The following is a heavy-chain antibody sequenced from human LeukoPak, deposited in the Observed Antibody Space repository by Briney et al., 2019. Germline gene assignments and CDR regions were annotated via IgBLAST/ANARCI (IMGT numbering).Heavy chain of an antibody. J-gene: IGHJ4*02. V-gene: IGHV1-2*02. Sequence: ASVKVSCTASGYTFTGYLIHWVPQAPGQGLGYMGWINPNSGGTNYAQKFRGRVTMTRDTSTSTASMELSRLRSDDTAVYYCARDLSTSANWELDYWGQGTLVTVSS. CDR1: GYTFTGYL. D-gene: IGHD6-25*01. CDR2: INPNSGGT. CDR3: ARDLSTSANWELDY.